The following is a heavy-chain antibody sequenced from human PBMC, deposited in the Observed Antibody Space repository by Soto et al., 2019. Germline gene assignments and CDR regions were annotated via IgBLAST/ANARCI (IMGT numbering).Heavy chain of an antibody. CDR3: ARGGYCRGGSCFTEDY. J-gene: IGHJ4*02. CDR1: GYTFTSYD. D-gene: IGHD2-15*01. Sequence: QVQLVQSGAEVKKPGASVKVSCKASGYTFTSYDINWVRQATGQGLEWMGWMNPNSGNTGYAQKFQGRVTMTRNTSIRTAYMELSSLRSEDTAVYYCARGGYCRGGSCFTEDYWGQGTLVTVSS. V-gene: IGHV1-8*01. CDR2: MNPNSGNT.